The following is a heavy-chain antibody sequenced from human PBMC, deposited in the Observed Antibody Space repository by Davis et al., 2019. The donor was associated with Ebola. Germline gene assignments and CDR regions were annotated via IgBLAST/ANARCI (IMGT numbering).Heavy chain of an antibody. V-gene: IGHV3-66*02. Sequence: GESLKISCAASGFTVSSNHMSWVRQAPGKGLEWVSVIYDQSTAYADSVRGRFTVSRDNSKNTLFLQMNGLRTKDTAIYYCARVHCITSSCYWRDAFDIWGQGTMVTVSS. CDR3: ARVHCITSSCYWRDAFDI. CDR1: GFTVSSNH. CDR2: IYDQST. J-gene: IGHJ3*02. D-gene: IGHD2-2*01.